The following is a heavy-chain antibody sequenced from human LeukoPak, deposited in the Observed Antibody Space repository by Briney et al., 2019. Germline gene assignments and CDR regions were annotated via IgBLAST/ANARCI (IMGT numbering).Heavy chain of an antibody. D-gene: IGHD3-10*01. CDR3: ARGSALAGARHPFDY. CDR1: GFTFSSHS. J-gene: IGHJ4*02. Sequence: PGGSLRLSCAASGFTFSSHSMNWVRQAPGKGLEWVSYISSSSSTIYYADSVKGRFTISRDNAKNSLYLQMNSLRAEDTAVYYCARGSALAGARHPFDYWGQGTLATVSS. V-gene: IGHV3-48*01. CDR2: ISSSSSTI.